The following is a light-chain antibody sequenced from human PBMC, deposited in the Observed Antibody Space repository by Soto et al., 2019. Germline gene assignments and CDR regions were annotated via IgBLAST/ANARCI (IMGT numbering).Light chain of an antibody. Sequence: DIQMTQSPSTLSASVGDRVTITCRASQSISSWLAWYQQKPGKAPEVLIYKASNLQSGVPARFSGCGSGTAFTLTISCLQPDDFATYYCQQCNSYPPTFGQGTTVDIQ. CDR1: QSISSW. CDR3: QQCNSYPPT. V-gene: IGKV1-5*03. J-gene: IGKJ1*01. CDR2: KAS.